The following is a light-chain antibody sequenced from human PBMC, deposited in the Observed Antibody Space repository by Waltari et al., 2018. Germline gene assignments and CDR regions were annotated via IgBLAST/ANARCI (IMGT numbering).Light chain of an antibody. CDR2: EVS. Sequence: QSALTQPASVSGSPGQSITISCTGTSSDVENYHLVSWYQQHPDKAPKLMIFEVSQRPSGVSDRFSGSQSGNSASLTISGLQADDEADYYCCSYAGRSTWVFGGGTKLTVL. J-gene: IGLJ3*02. V-gene: IGLV2-23*02. CDR3: CSYAGRSTWV. CDR1: SSDVENYHL.